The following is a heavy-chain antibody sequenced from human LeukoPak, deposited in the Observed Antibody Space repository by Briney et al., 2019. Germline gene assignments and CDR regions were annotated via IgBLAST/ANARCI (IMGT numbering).Heavy chain of an antibody. D-gene: IGHD2-2*02. CDR2: IYYSGST. Sequence: SETLSLTCTVSGGSISSSSYYWGWIRQPPGKGLEWIGSIYYSGSTYYNPSLKSRVTISVDTSKNRFSLKLSSVTAADTAVYYCARSLHCSSTSCYSIAAANDAFDIWGQGTMVTVSS. CDR3: ARSLHCSSTSCYSIAAANDAFDI. CDR1: GGSISSSSYY. J-gene: IGHJ3*02. V-gene: IGHV4-39*07.